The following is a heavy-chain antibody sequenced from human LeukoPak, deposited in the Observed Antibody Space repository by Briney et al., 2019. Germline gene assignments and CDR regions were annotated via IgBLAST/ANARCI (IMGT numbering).Heavy chain of an antibody. CDR3: ARDPRIAAAGTSYYYYYGMDV. CDR1: GGSISSSSYY. D-gene: IGHD6-13*01. V-gene: IGHV4-39*07. J-gene: IGHJ6*02. Sequence: SETLSLTCTVSGGSISSSSYYWGWIRQPPGKGLEWIGSIYYSGSTYYNPSLKSRVTISVDTSKNQFSLKLSSVTAADTAVYYCARDPRIAAAGTSYYYYYGMDVWGQGTTVTVSS. CDR2: IYYSGST.